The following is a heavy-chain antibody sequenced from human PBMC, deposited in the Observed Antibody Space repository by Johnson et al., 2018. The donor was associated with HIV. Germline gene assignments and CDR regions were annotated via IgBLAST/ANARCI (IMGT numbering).Heavy chain of an antibody. CDR3: ARDGMAATKANI. Sequence: QVQLVESGGGVVQPGRSLRLSCAASGFSFSTYAMHWVRQAPGKGLEWVAVMSYDGTNKYYADSVKGRFTISRDTAKNSLYLQMNSLRAEDTAVYYCARDGMAATKANIWGQGTMVTVSS. V-gene: IGHV3-30*04. D-gene: IGHD1-14*01. J-gene: IGHJ3*02. CDR1: GFSFSTYA. CDR2: MSYDGTNK.